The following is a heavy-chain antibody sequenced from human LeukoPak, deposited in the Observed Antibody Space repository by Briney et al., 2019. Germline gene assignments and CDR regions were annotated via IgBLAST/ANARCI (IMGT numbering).Heavy chain of an antibody. V-gene: IGHV1-18*01. J-gene: IGHJ4*02. CDR1: GYTFTSYG. CDR2: ISPYNGNT. CDR3: ARDKLILLATSIFDY. Sequence: ASVKVSCKASGYTFTSYGISWVRQAPGQGLEWMGWISPYNGNTNYAQKLQGRVTMTTDTSTNTAYMELRSLRSDDTAVYYCARDKLILLATSIFDYWGQGTLVTVYS. D-gene: IGHD3-10*01.